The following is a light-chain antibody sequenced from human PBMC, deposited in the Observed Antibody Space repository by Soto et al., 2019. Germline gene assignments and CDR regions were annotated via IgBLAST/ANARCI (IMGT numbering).Light chain of an antibody. CDR3: QQYNNWPLT. V-gene: IGKV3-15*01. Sequence: EIVMTQSPAALSVSPGERATLSCRASQSVSSNLAWHQQKPGQAPRLLIYAISNRATGIPARFSGSGSATEFTLTISSLQSEDFAVYYCQQYNNWPLTFGGGTKVEI. J-gene: IGKJ4*01. CDR2: AIS. CDR1: QSVSSN.